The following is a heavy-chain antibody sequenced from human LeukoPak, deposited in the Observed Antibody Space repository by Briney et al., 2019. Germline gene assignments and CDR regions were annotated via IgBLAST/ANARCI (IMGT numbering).Heavy chain of an antibody. J-gene: IGHJ4*02. CDR3: ASRGDTYDYYFDY. CDR2: ISSSSSYI. Sequence: GGSLRLSCAASGFTFSSYWMSWVRQAPGKGLEWVSSISSSSSYIYYADSVKGRFTISRDNAKNSLYLQMNSLRAEDTAVYYCASRGDTYDYYFDYWGQGTLVTVSS. V-gene: IGHV3-21*01. CDR1: GFTFSSYW. D-gene: IGHD3-3*01.